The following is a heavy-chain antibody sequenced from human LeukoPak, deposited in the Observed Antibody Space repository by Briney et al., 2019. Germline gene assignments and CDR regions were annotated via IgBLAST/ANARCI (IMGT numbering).Heavy chain of an antibody. CDR1: GFTFSGFS. Sequence: PGGSLRLSCAASGFTFSGFSMHWVRQTPATGLEWVAAISSDGRNIFYADSVKGRFTISRDNCKKTVFLQMSSLTNADTAVYFCGRDQIAVTGPFDHWGQGTQVTISS. CDR3: GRDQIAVTGPFDH. CDR2: ISSDGRNI. D-gene: IGHD6-19*01. V-gene: IGHV3-30*14. J-gene: IGHJ4*02.